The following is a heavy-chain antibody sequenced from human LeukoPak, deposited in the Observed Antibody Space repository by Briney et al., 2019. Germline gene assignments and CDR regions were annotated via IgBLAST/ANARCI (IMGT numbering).Heavy chain of an antibody. CDR3: AKLTTVTRAFEI. Sequence: SGTLSLTCAVSGGSISSSNWWSWVRQPPGKGLEWIGEIYHSGSTNYNPSLKSRVTISVDKSKNQFSLKLSSVTVADTAVYFCAKLTTVTRAFEIWAQGTMVTVSS. CDR1: GGSISSSNW. V-gene: IGHV4-4*02. D-gene: IGHD4-17*01. CDR2: IYHSGST. J-gene: IGHJ3*02.